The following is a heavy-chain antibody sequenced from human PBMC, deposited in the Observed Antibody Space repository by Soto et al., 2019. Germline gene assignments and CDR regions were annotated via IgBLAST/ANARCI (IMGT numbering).Heavy chain of an antibody. J-gene: IGHJ4*02. CDR2: ISGTGGTT. V-gene: IGHV3-23*01. D-gene: IGHD6-13*01. Sequence: GGSLRLSCAASGFTFSSYAMSWVRQAPGKGLDWVSAISGTGGTTYYAGSVKGRFTISRDNSKNTLYLQMNNLRAEDTAVYYCAKDHFSSSWYFRDYWGQGTLVTVSS. CDR3: AKDHFSSSWYFRDY. CDR1: GFTFSSYA.